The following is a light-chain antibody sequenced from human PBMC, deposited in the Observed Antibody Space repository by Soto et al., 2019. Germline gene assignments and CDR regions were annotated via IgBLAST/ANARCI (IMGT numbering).Light chain of an antibody. Sequence: DIELTQSPSTLSVSVGDRVTITCRASQSVSSWLAWYQQKPGKAPKLLIYKASSLESGVRSRFSGSGSGTEFTLTISSLQPDDFSTYYCQRYSRYLYTFGQGTKLEIK. CDR2: KAS. CDR3: QRYSRYLYT. J-gene: IGKJ2*01. V-gene: IGKV1-5*03. CDR1: QSVSSW.